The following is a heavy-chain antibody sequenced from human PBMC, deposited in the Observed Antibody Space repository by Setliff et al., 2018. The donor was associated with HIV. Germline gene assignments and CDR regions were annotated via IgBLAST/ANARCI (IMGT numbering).Heavy chain of an antibody. Sequence: SETLSLTCTVSGGSISNGVYYWSWIRQHPGKGLEWIGYIYYSGSTYYNPSLKSRVTISEDTSKNQFSLKLSSVTAADTAVYYCARAPPTDYDFTYYFDYWGQGTLVTVSS. CDR2: IYYSGST. CDR3: ARAPPTDYDFTYYFDY. J-gene: IGHJ4*02. D-gene: IGHD3-3*01. CDR1: GGSISNGVYY. V-gene: IGHV4-31*02.